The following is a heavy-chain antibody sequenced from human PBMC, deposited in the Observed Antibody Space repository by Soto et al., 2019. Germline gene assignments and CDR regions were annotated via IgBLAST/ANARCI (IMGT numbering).Heavy chain of an antibody. CDR3: VRPWATTSRDNYSCIDL. J-gene: IGHJ6*02. V-gene: IGHV5-51*01. D-gene: IGHD1-26*01. CDR2: IYPGDSDT. CDR1: GYSFTSYW. Sequence: GESLKISCNGSGYSFTSYWIGWVRQMPAKGLERMGIIYPGDSDTRYSPSFQGQVTISADKSISTAYLQWSSLKASDTAIYYCVRPWATTSRDNYSCIDLWGQGTRVSV.